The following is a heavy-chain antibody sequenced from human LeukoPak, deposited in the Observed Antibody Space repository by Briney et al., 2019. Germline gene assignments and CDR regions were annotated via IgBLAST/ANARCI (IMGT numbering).Heavy chain of an antibody. J-gene: IGHJ4*02. CDR1: GFTFSSYG. CDR3: ARDYVARRGYDFWSGYFDY. Sequence: GGSLRLSCAASGFTFSSYGMHWVRQAPGKGLEWVAVISYDGSNKYYADSVKGRFTISRDNSKNTLYLQMNSLRAEDTAVYYCARDYVARRGYDFWSGYFDYWGQGTLVTVSS. V-gene: IGHV3-30*03. D-gene: IGHD3-3*01. CDR2: ISYDGSNK.